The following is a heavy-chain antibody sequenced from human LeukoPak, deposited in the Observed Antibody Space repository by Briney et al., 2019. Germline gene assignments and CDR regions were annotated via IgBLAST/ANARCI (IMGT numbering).Heavy chain of an antibody. Sequence: PGGSLRLSCAASGFTFSSYALTWVRQAPGKGLEWVSGISGSGGSTYLADSVKGRFTIFRDNAKNTLYLQMNSLRAEGTAVYYCAKVTTYYFDSSGYYGPFDYWGQGTLVTVSS. CDR3: AKVTTYYFDSSGYYGPFDY. CDR1: GFTFSSYA. J-gene: IGHJ4*02. CDR2: ISGSGGST. V-gene: IGHV3-23*01. D-gene: IGHD3-22*01.